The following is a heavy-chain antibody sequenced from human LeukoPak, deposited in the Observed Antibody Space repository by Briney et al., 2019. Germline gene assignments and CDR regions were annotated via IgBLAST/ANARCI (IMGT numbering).Heavy chain of an antibody. Sequence: PGGSLRLSCAASGFIVSSNYMSWVRQAPRKGLEWVSVLYSAGTTYYADSVKGRFTISRDDSKNTLYLQMNSLRAEDTAVYYCARFSATLYFDYWGQGTLVTVSS. CDR1: GFIVSSNY. CDR2: LYSAGTT. J-gene: IGHJ4*02. V-gene: IGHV3-53*01. CDR3: ARFSATLYFDY. D-gene: IGHD5-24*01.